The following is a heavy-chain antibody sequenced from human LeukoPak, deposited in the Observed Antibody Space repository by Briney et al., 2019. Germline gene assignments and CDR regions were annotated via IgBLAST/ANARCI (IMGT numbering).Heavy chain of an antibody. CDR2: IYYSGST. CDR3: ARAFLRITISAYYYYYMDV. V-gene: IGHV4-39*01. CDR1: GGSISSSSYY. D-gene: IGHD3-9*01. Sequence: SETLSLTCTVSGGSISSSSYYWGWIRQPPGKGLEWIGSIYYSGSTYYNPSLKSRVTISVDTSKNQFSLKLSSVTAADTAVYYCARAFLRITISAYYYYYMDVWGKGTTVTVSS. J-gene: IGHJ6*03.